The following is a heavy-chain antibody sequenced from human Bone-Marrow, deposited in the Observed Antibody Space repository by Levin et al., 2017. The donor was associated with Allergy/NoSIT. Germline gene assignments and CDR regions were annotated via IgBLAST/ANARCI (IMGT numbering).Heavy chain of an antibody. D-gene: IGHD2-15*01. CDR2: IDQSGNT. Sequence: SQTLSLTCAVSNYSISSDFHWGWIRQPPGKGLEWIGSIDQSGNTYYNPSLKSRVTISVDTSKNQFSLRLTSVTAADTAVYYCARTLGYCSGDSCYFYFDYWGRGTLVTVSS. V-gene: IGHV4-38-2*01. J-gene: IGHJ4*02. CDR3: ARTLGYCSGDSCYFYFDY. CDR1: NYSISSDFH.